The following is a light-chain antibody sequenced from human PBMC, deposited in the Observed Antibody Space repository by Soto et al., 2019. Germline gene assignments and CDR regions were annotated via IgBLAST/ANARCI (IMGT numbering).Light chain of an antibody. Sequence: DIQMTQSPSTLSASVGDRVTITCRASQSINSWLAWYQQKPGKAPKLLIYKASSLESGVPSRFSGSGSGTEFTLTISSLQPDDFATYYCQQYYNYPRTF. V-gene: IGKV1-5*03. CDR2: KAS. CDR1: QSINSW. CDR3: QQYYNYPRT. J-gene: IGKJ1*01.